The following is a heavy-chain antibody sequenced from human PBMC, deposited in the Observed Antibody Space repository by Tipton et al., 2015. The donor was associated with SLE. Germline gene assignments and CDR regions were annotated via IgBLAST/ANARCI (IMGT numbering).Heavy chain of an antibody. J-gene: IGHJ3*02. CDR2: INHSGST. CDR1: GGSISSSSYY. Sequence: TLSITCTVSGGSISSSSYYWGWIRQPPGKGLEWIGEINHSGSTNYNPSLKRRVTISVDTSKNQFSLKLSSVTAADTAVYYCARVAGDHDAFDIWGQGTMVTVSS. CDR3: ARVAGDHDAFDI. D-gene: IGHD4-17*01. V-gene: IGHV4-39*07.